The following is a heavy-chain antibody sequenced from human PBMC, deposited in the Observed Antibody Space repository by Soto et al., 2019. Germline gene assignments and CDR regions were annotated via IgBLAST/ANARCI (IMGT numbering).Heavy chain of an antibody. V-gene: IGHV4-39*01. CDR3: ARHPHLENAPYCSSTSCYQAHGMDV. Sequence: PXETLSLTCTVSGGSIISSSYYWGWIRQPPGKGLEWIGSIYYSGSTYYNPSLKSRVTISVDTSKNQFSLKLSSVTAADTAVYYCARHPHLENAPYCSSTSCYQAHGMDVWGQGTTVTVSS. CDR1: GGSIISSSYY. D-gene: IGHD2-2*01. J-gene: IGHJ6*02. CDR2: IYYSGST.